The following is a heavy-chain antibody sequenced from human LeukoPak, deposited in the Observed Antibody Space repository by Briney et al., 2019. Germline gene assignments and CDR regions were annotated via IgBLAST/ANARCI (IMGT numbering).Heavy chain of an antibody. V-gene: IGHV4-59*08. Sequence: SETLSLTCTVSGGSISSYYWGWIRQPPGKGLEWIGNIYYSGTTNYNPSLKSRVTISVDTSKNQFSLKLSSVTAADTAVYYCARYSSSWRFDYWGQGTLVTASS. D-gene: IGHD6-13*01. J-gene: IGHJ4*02. CDR3: ARYSSSWRFDY. CDR2: IYYSGTT. CDR1: GGSISSYY.